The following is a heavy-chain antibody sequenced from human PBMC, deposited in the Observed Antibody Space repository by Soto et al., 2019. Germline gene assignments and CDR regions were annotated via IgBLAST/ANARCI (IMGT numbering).Heavy chain of an antibody. J-gene: IGHJ4*02. CDR3: AKNFLGPGDY. CDR2: ISGSGGST. Sequence: AFLRLSCAASGFSFSSYCMSWVRQAPGKGLEWVSAISGSGGSTYYADSVKGRFTISRDNSKDTLYLQMNSLRAEDTAVYYCAKNFLGPGDYWGQGTLVTASS. V-gene: IGHV3-23*01. D-gene: IGHD3-16*01. CDR1: GFSFSSYC.